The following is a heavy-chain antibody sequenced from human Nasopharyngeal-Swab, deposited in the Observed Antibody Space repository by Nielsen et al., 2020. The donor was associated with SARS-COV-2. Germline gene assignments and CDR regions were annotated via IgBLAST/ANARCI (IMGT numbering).Heavy chain of an antibody. D-gene: IGHD1/OR15-1a*01. Sequence: SLKISCAASGFTFSNYAMHWVRQAPGKGLEWVALISYDGSNKYYADSVKGRFTISRDNSKNTLYLQMNSLRAEDTAVYYCARGVRTGQFHFDYWGQGTLVTVSS. CDR1: GFTFSNYA. J-gene: IGHJ4*02. V-gene: IGHV3-30-3*01. CDR2: ISYDGSNK. CDR3: ARGVRTGQFHFDY.